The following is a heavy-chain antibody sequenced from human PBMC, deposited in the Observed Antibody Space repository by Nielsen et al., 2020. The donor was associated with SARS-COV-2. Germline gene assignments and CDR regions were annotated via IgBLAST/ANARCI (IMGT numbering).Heavy chain of an antibody. CDR3: ARDRVVKKLKGWNPDY. CDR2: ISYDGSNK. Sequence: GGSLRLSCAASGFTFSSYAMHWVRQAPGKGLEWVAVISYDGSNKYYADSVKGRFTISRDNSKNTLYLQMNSLRAEDTAVYYCARDRVVKKLKGWNPDYWGQGTLVTVSS. CDR1: GFTFSSYA. J-gene: IGHJ4*02. D-gene: IGHD3-22*01. V-gene: IGHV3-30*04.